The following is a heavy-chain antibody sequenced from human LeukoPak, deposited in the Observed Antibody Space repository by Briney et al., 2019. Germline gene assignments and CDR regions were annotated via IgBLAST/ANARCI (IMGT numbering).Heavy chain of an antibody. Sequence: GGSLRLSCTASGFTFGDYALSWFRQAPGKGLEWVAFIRSRAYGATTEYAASVKGRFTISRDDSKSIAYLQMNSLKTEDTAVYYCTRDVGYYDSSGYCDYWGQGTLVTVSS. CDR1: GFTFGDYA. V-gene: IGHV3-49*03. CDR2: IRSRAYGATT. J-gene: IGHJ4*02. CDR3: TRDVGYYDSSGYCDY. D-gene: IGHD3-22*01.